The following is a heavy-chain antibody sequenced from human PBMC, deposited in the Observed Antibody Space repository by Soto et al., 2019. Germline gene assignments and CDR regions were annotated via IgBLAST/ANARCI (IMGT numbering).Heavy chain of an antibody. V-gene: IGHV4-38-2*01. D-gene: IGHD3-22*01. CDR3: ARSYDSSAYFPNYYYGMDV. Sequence: PSETLSLTCAVSGGSVTSGHYWDWIRQPPGKGLEWIGSIHHSGSTYYNPSLKSRVTISVDPSMNQLSLKLRSVTAADTAVYYCARSYDSSAYFPNYYYGMDVWGQGTTVTVSS. J-gene: IGHJ6*02. CDR1: GGSVTSGHY. CDR2: IHHSGST.